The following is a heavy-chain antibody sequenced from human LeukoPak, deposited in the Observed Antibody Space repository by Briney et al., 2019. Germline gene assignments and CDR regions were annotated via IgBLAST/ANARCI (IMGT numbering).Heavy chain of an antibody. J-gene: IGHJ4*02. Sequence: SETPSLTRAVAWDSIGYYYGRWLRRPPGRGLEWLGHVYYAGITDYNPSLQSRVTISVDPSRNQLSLKLNSVTAADTAGYYCARQGYKSGWYPTFDFWGPGTQVIVSS. CDR2: VYYAGIT. CDR1: WDSIGYYY. D-gene: IGHD6-19*01. CDR3: ARQGYKSGWYPTFDF. V-gene: IGHV4-59*01.